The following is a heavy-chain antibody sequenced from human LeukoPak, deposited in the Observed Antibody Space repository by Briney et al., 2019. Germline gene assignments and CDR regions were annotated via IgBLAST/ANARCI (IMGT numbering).Heavy chain of an antibody. CDR2: INLKSGYT. V-gene: IGHV1-8*03. D-gene: IGHD6-19*01. J-gene: IGHJ4*02. CDR1: GYTFTSYD. Sequence: ASVKVSCKASGYTFTSYDINWVRQASGQGLEWMGWINLKSGYTGYAQKSQGRVTITRDTSISTAYMELSSLRSEDTAVYYCARVAGSIDYWGQGTLVTVSS. CDR3: ARVAGSIDY.